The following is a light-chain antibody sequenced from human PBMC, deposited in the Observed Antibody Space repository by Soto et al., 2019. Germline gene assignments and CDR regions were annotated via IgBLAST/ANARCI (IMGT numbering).Light chain of an antibody. CDR1: QGISKW. J-gene: IGKJ1*01. CDR3: QQYNSYDMWS. V-gene: IGKV1-5*01. CDR2: GAS. Sequence: DIQMTQSPSTLSASVGDRVTITCRASQGISKWLAWYQQKPGKAPKLLIYGASSLESGVPSRLSGSGSGTEFTLTIISLQPDDFATYFCQQYNSYDMWSFGQGTKVDLK.